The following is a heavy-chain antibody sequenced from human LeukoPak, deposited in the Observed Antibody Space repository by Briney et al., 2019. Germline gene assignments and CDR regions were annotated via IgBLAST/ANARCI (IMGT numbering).Heavy chain of an antibody. V-gene: IGHV3-20*04. CDR2: INWNGGST. J-gene: IGHJ4*02. D-gene: IGHD6-13*01. CDR1: GFTFSSYE. Sequence: GGSLRLSCAASGFTFSSYEMSWVRQAPGKGLEWVSGINWNGGSTGYADSVKGRFTISRDNAKNSLYLQMNSLRAEDTALYYCARVATVYSSSWAFDYWGQGTLVTVSS. CDR3: ARVATVYSSSWAFDY.